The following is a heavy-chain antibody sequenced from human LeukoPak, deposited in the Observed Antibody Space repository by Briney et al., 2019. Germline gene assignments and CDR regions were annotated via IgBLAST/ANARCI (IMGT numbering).Heavy chain of an antibody. D-gene: IGHD1-1*01. V-gene: IGHV3-66*01. Sequence: GGSLRLSCAASGFTVSSSYMSWVRQAPGKGLEWVSIISSAGTTYYADSVKGRFTISRDNSKNTVYLQVNSLRDEDTAVYYCARDLEAENTYYFDYWRQGTMVTVSS. CDR3: ARDLEAENTYYFDY. CDR1: GFTVSSSY. J-gene: IGHJ4*02. CDR2: ISSAGTT.